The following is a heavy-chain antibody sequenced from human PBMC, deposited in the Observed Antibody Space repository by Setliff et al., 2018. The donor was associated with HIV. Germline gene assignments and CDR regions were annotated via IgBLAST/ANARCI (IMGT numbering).Heavy chain of an antibody. D-gene: IGHD1-1*01. CDR2: TNHSGGT. J-gene: IGHJ4*02. Sequence: SETLSLSCAASGFTFSSYSMNWIRQPPGKGLEWIGETNHSGGTNYNPSLKSRVTISIDTSKNQFSLKLSSVTAADTAVYYCAREWNRIWYFDYWGQGTLVTVSS. CDR3: AREWNRIWYFDY. V-gene: IGHV4-34*01. CDR1: GFTFSSYS.